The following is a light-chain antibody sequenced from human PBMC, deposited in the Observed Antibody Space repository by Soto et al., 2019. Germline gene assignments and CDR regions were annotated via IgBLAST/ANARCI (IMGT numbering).Light chain of an antibody. Sequence: DIQMTQSPSSVSASVGDRVTITCRASRGSSWLAWYQQKPGKAPKLLIYAASSLQSGVPSRFSGSGSGTDFTLTISSLQPEDFATYYCQQANSFPLTFGGGTKVEIK. CDR1: RGSSW. CDR3: QQANSFPLT. CDR2: AAS. V-gene: IGKV1-12*01. J-gene: IGKJ4*01.